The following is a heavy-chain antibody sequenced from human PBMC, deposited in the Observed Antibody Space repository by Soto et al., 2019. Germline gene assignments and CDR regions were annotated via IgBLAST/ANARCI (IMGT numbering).Heavy chain of an antibody. Sequence: GGSLRLSCAASGFTFSSYGMHWVRQAPGKGLEWVAVISYDGSNKYYADSVKGRFTISRDNSKNTLYLQMNSLRAEDTAVYYCAKDAGTENWLDPWGQGTLVTVSS. J-gene: IGHJ5*02. CDR3: AKDAGTENWLDP. CDR2: ISYDGSNK. D-gene: IGHD1-1*01. CDR1: GFTFSSYG. V-gene: IGHV3-30*18.